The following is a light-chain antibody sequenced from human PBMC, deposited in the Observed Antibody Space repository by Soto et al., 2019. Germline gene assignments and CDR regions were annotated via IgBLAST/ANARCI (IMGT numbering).Light chain of an antibody. J-gene: IGKJ4*01. V-gene: IGKV3-15*01. CDR2: SAS. Sequence: EIVLTQSPATLSVSPGERATLSCRASQSVSSSLAWYQHKPGQAPRLLIYSASTRATGIPARFSGSGSGTEFTLTISRLQSEDFAIYYCQQYNNWPLTFGGGTKVEIK. CDR3: QQYNNWPLT. CDR1: QSVSSS.